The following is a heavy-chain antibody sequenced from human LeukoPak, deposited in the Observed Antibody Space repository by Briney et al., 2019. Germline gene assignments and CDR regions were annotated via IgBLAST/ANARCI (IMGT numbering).Heavy chain of an antibody. Sequence: SETLSLTRTVSGGSISSYYWSWIRQPAGKGLEWIGRIYTSGSTNYNPSLKSRVTISVDKSKNQFSLKLSSVTAADTAVYYCARVIMITFGGIKFDPWGQGTLVTVSS. CDR2: IYTSGST. D-gene: IGHD3-16*01. CDR3: ARVIMITFGGIKFDP. V-gene: IGHV4-4*07. J-gene: IGHJ5*02. CDR1: GGSISSYY.